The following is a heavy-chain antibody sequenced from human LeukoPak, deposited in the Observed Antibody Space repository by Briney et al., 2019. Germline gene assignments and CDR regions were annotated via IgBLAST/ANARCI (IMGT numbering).Heavy chain of an antibody. CDR2: ISGSGDST. CDR3: AKKHYFGSGSYEY. Sequence: GGSLRLSCAASGFTFSSYAMSWVRQAPGKGLEWVSAISGSGDSTYYADSVRGRFTISRDNSKNTLYLQMNSLRAEDTAVYYCAKKHYFGSGSYEYWGQGTLVTVSS. D-gene: IGHD3-10*01. J-gene: IGHJ4*02. V-gene: IGHV3-23*01. CDR1: GFTFSSYA.